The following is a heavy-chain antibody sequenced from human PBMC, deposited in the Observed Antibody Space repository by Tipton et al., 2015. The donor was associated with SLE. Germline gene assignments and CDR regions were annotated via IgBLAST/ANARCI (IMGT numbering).Heavy chain of an antibody. CDR2: IYYSGST. CDR1: GGSISSYY. D-gene: IGHD2-21*01. J-gene: IGHJ6*03. CDR3: ARVLVAIDYYYMDV. V-gene: IGHV4-59*01. Sequence: TLSLTCTVSGGSISSYYWSWFRQPPGKGLEWIGYIYYSGSTNYNPSLKSRVTISVDTSKNQFSLKLSSVTAADTAVYYCARVLVAIDYYYMDVWGKGTTVTVSS.